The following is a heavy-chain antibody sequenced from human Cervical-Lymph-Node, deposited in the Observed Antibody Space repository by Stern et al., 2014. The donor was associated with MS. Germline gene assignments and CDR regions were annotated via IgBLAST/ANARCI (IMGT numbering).Heavy chain of an antibody. D-gene: IGHD4-11*01. V-gene: IGHV3-30*03. Sequence: VHLVESGGGVVQPGRSLRLSCVASEFSFSDYGMHWVRQAPGKGLEWVAPIVDTGSNQYYADSVKGRFTISRDNSKNTLYLEMNSLRAEDTAVYYCASSTLTDAFDIWGQGTAVTVSS. CDR2: IVDTGSNQ. J-gene: IGHJ3*02. CDR3: ASSTLTDAFDI. CDR1: EFSFSDYG.